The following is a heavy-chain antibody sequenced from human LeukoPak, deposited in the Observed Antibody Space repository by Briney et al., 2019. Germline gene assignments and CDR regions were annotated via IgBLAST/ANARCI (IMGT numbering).Heavy chain of an antibody. CDR1: GGSISSYY. CDR3: ASGDYGDYVPYYYYMDV. D-gene: IGHD4-17*01. CDR2: IYYGGST. V-gene: IGHV4-59*08. Sequence: SETLSLTCTVSGGSISSYYWSWIRQPPGKGLERIGHIYYGGSTNYNPSLKSRVTISVDTSKTPFSLKLSSVTAADTAVYYCASGDYGDYVPYYYYMDVWGKGTTVTISS. J-gene: IGHJ6*03.